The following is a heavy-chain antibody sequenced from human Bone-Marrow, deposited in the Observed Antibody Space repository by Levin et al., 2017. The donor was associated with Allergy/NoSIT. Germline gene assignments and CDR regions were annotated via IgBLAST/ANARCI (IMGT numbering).Heavy chain of an antibody. CDR3: AQRGGDYERYFGLKV. CDR2: INGDSTFI. J-gene: IGHJ6*02. Sequence: PGGSLRLSCVTSGFTFSKFGMNWVRQAPGKGPEWVSSINGDSTFIYYADSVRGRFTISRDNARNSFFLQMNSLRVEDSAIYYFAQRGGDYERYFGLKVWGRGTTVSVS. V-gene: IGHV3-21*06. D-gene: IGHD4-17*01. CDR1: GFTFSKFG.